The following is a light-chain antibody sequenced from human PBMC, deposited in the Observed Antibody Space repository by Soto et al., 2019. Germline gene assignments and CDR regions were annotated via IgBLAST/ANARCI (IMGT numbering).Light chain of an antibody. CDR2: AAS. CDR3: QQSSRNPRT. V-gene: IGKV1-39*01. J-gene: IGKJ2*01. CDR1: QSISTY. Sequence: DIQMTQSPSFLSASVGDRVTITCRASQSISTYLIWYQQKPGKAPKLLIYAASSLQSGVPSRFSGSGSGTDFTLTISSLQPEDLSTDYCQQSSRNPRTFGQGTKLEIK.